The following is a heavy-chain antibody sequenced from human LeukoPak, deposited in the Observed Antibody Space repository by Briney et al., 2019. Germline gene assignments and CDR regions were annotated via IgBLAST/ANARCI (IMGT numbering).Heavy chain of an antibody. CDR2: ISGSGGST. V-gene: IGHV3-23*01. Sequence: GGSLRLSCAASGFTFSSYAMSWVRQAPGKGLEWVSAISGSGGSTYYADSVKGRFTTSRDNSKNTLYLQMNSLRAEDTAVYYCAKGQTALYYYYYMDVWGKGTTVTVSS. CDR1: GFTFSSYA. CDR3: AKGQTALYYYYYMDV. J-gene: IGHJ6*03.